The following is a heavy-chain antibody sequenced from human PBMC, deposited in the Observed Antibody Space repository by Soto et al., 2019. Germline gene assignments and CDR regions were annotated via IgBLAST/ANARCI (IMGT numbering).Heavy chain of an antibody. V-gene: IGHV3-11*05. D-gene: IGHD6-13*01. J-gene: IGHJ4*02. Sequence: QVQLVESGGGLVKPGGSLRLSCAVSGFTFSDYYMTWIRQAPGKGLEWVSYISSSTSHTNHADSVKGRFTISRDNAKNSLFLQMNSLRAEDTAVHYCARGRGAAADYFDFWGQGTLVTVSS. CDR1: GFTFSDYY. CDR3: ARGRGAAADYFDF. CDR2: ISSSTSHT.